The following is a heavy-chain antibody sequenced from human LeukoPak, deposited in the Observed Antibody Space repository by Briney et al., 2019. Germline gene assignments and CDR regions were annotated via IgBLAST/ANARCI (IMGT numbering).Heavy chain of an antibody. J-gene: IGHJ4*02. V-gene: IGHV3-21*01. CDR3: ARGRFGEFLPFDY. D-gene: IGHD3-10*01. Sequence: GGSLRLSCAASGFTFSIYSMNWVRQAPGKGLEWVSSISISSSYIYYADSVKGRFTISRDNAKTSLYLQMNSLRAEDTAVYYCARGRFGEFLPFDYWGQGTLVTVSS. CDR1: GFTFSIYS. CDR2: ISISSSYI.